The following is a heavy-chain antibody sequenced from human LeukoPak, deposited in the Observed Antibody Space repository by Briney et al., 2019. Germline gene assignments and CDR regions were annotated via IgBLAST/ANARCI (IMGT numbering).Heavy chain of an antibody. CDR2: IYYRGST. V-gene: IGHV4-59*11. CDR3: ARSAAGRRTYSYYFDY. J-gene: IGHJ4*02. D-gene: IGHD6-6*01. CDR1: GGSINSHY. Sequence: SETLSLTCTVSGGSINSHYWSWIRQPPGKGLERIGYIYYRGSTNYNPPLKSRVTISVDTSKNQFSLKLSSVTPADTAVYYCARSAAGRRTYSYYFDYWGQGTLVTVSS.